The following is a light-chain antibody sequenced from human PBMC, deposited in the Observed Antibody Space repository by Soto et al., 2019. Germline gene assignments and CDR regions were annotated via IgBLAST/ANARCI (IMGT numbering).Light chain of an antibody. CDR3: QQSYSTSWT. V-gene: IGKV1-39*01. J-gene: IGKJ1*01. Sequence: DIHMTQSPSSLSASFGERVTITLQASQDISNYLNWYQQKPGKAPKLLIYAASSLQSGVPSRFSGSGSGTDFTLTISSLQPEDFATYYCQQSYSTSWTFGQGTKVEIK. CDR2: AAS. CDR1: QDISNY.